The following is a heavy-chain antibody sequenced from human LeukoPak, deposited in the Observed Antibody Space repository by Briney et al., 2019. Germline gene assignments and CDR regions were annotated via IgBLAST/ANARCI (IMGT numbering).Heavy chain of an antibody. CDR1: GFIFSKYG. CDR2: ISSSSSTI. CDR3: ARDPGNILTGYSSYYFDY. J-gene: IGHJ4*02. V-gene: IGHV3-48*02. Sequence: GGSLRLSCAASGFIFSKYGMHWVRQAPGKGLEWVPYISSSSSTIYYADSVKGRFTISRDNAKNSLYLQMNSLRDEDTAVYYCARDPGNILTGYSSYYFDYWGQGTLVTVSS. D-gene: IGHD3-9*01.